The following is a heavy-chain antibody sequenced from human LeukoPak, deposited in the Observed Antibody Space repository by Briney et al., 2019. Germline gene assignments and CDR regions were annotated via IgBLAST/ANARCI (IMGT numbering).Heavy chain of an antibody. CDR3: ARQGGYLGYCSSTSCPPYAFDI. CDR1: GGSISTYH. Sequence: SETLSLTCTVSGGSISTYHWTWIRQPPGKGLEWIGYIYYSGSTNYNPSLKSRVTISIDTSKNQFSLKLSSVTAADTAVYYCARQGGYLGYCSSTSCPPYAFDIWGQGTMVTVSS. V-gene: IGHV4-59*08. J-gene: IGHJ3*02. CDR2: IYYSGST. D-gene: IGHD2-2*01.